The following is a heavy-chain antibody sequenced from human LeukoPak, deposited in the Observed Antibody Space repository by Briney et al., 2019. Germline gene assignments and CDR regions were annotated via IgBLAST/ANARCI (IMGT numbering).Heavy chain of an antibody. D-gene: IGHD3-10*01. Sequence: GGSLRLSCVVSGFSFGSEAMSWVRQAPGRGLEWVSSISPGGGTTYYADSVKGRFTISRDNSENTLYVEMNSLRAEDTAVYYCAKAKGFGELARSYFDYWGQGTLVTVSS. CDR3: AKAKGFGELARSYFDY. V-gene: IGHV3-23*01. J-gene: IGHJ4*02. CDR2: ISPGGGTT. CDR1: GFSFGSEA.